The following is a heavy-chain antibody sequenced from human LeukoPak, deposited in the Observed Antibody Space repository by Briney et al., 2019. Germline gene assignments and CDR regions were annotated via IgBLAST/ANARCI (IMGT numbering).Heavy chain of an antibody. CDR2: INSDGSST. V-gene: IGHV3-74*01. CDR3: AREKDSSGYYGPFGY. CDR1: GFTFSSYW. Sequence: GSLRLSCAASGFTFSSYWMHWVRQAPGKGLVWVSRINSDGSSTSYADSVKGRFTISRDNAKNTLYLQVNSLRAEDTAVYYCAREKDSSGYYGPFGYWGQGTLVTVSS. D-gene: IGHD3-22*01. J-gene: IGHJ4*02.